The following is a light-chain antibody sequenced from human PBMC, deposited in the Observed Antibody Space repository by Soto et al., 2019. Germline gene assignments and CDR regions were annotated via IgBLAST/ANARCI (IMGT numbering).Light chain of an antibody. Sequence: DIQMPQYPSSVSASVADRISITCRASQGISSWLAWYQQKPGKAPKLLIYDASSLQGGVPPRFSGSGSGTEFTLTIRSLQPDDIATYYCQQYSSYSAWTFGEGTKVDIK. CDR3: QQYSSYSAWT. J-gene: IGKJ1*01. CDR2: DAS. CDR1: QGISSW. V-gene: IGKV1-5*01.